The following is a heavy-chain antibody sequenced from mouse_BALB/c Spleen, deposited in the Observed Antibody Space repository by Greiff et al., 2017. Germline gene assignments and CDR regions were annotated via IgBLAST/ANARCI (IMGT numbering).Heavy chain of an antibody. D-gene: IGHD2-14*01. J-gene: IGHJ4*01. CDR3: NAWSVRHAMDY. V-gene: IGHV14-4*02. CDR2: IDPENGDT. Sequence: EVQLQQSGAELVRPGASVKLSCTASGFNFKDYYMHWVKQRPEQGLEWIGWIDPENGDTEYAPKFQGKATMTADTSSNTAYLQLSSLTSEDTAVYYYNAWSVRHAMDYWGQGTSVTVSS. CDR1: GFNFKDYY.